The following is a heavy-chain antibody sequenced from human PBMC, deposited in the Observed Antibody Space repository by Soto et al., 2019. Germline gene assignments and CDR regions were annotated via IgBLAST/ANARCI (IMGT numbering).Heavy chain of an antibody. CDR2: IYYSGST. CDR1: GGSISSYC. CDR3: ARLRGIVAATRAMDV. D-gene: IGHD6-19*01. V-gene: IGHV4-59*01. J-gene: IGHJ6*03. Sequence: ASETLSLTCTVSGGSISSYCWSWIRQPPGKGLEWIGYIYYSGSTNYNPSLKSRVTISVDTSKNQFSLKLSSVTAADTAVYYCARLRGIVAATRAMDVWGKGTTVTVSS.